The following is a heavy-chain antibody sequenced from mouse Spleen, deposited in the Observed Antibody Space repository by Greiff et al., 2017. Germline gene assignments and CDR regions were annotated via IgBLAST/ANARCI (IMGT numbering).Heavy chain of an antibody. D-gene: IGHD2-13*01. CDR2: IDPETGGT. CDR1: GYTFTDYE. Sequence: QVQLQQSGAELVRPGASVTLSCKASGYTFTDYEMHWVKQTPVHGLEWIGAIDPETGGTAYNQKFKGKAILTADKSSSTAYMELRSLTSEDSAVYYCIREGDHYAMDYWGQGTSVTVSS. J-gene: IGHJ4*01. CDR3: IREGDHYAMDY. V-gene: IGHV1-15*01.